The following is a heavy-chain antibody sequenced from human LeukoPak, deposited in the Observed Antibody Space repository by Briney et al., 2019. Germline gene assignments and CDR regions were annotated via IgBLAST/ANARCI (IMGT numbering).Heavy chain of an antibody. Sequence: PSETLSLTCTVSGGSISSYYWSWIRQPPGKGLEWIGYIYYSGSTNYNPSLKSRVTISVDTSKNQFSLKLSSVTAADTAVYYCARVGAGGNYYDSSGYPPRYYYYGMDVWGQGTTVTVSS. CDR2: IYYSGST. D-gene: IGHD3-22*01. V-gene: IGHV4-59*01. CDR3: ARVGAGGNYYDSSGYPPRYYYYGMDV. CDR1: GGSISSYY. J-gene: IGHJ6*02.